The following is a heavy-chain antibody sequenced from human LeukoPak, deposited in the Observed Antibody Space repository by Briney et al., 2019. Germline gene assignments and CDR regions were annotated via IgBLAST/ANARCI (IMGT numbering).Heavy chain of an antibody. CDR3: AKDPYYDFWSGNWFDP. CDR1: GFTVSSNY. Sequence: GGSLRLSCAASGFTVSSNYMSWVRQAPGKGLEWVSVIYSGGSTYYADSVKGRFTISRDNSKNTLYLQMNSLRAEDTAVYYCAKDPYYDFWSGNWFDPWGQGTLVTVSS. CDR2: IYSGGST. J-gene: IGHJ5*02. V-gene: IGHV3-66*01. D-gene: IGHD3-3*01.